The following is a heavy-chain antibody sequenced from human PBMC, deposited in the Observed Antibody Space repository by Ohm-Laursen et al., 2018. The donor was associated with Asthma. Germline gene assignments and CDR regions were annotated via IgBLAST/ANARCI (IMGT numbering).Heavy chain of an antibody. D-gene: IGHD1-7*01. V-gene: IGHV3-15*01. CDR2: IKSKTDGGTT. CDR1: GFTFGDYA. CDR3: TTVGALELRSYYYYGMDV. J-gene: IGHJ6*02. Sequence: GSLRLSCAASGFTFGDYAMSWFRQAPGKGLEWVGRIKSKTDGGTTDYAAPVKGRFTISGDDSKNTLYLQMNSLKTEDTAVYYCTTVGALELRSYYYYGMDVWGQGTTVTVSS.